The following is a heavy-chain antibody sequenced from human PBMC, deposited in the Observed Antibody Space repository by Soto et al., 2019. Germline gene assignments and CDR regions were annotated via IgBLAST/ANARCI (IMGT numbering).Heavy chain of an antibody. D-gene: IGHD2-2*01. CDR2: IIPIFGTA. CDR3: ATIGDCSSTTCYGFIAGMDV. CDR1: GGTFSSYA. V-gene: IGHV1-69*13. J-gene: IGHJ6*02. Sequence: SVKVSCKASGGTFSSYAISWVRQAPGQGLEWMGGIIPIFGTANYAQKFQGRVTITADESTSTAYMELSSLRSEDTAVYYCATIGDCSSTTCYGFIAGMDVWGQGTTVTVSS.